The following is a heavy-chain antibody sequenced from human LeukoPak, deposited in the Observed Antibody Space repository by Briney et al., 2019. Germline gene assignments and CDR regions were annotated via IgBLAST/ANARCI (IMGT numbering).Heavy chain of an antibody. Sequence: GSLRLSCAASGFTFSSYAMSWIRQPPGKGLEWIGEINHSGSTNYNPSLKSRVTISVDTSKNQFSLKLSSVTAADTAVYYCARGYDFWSGYYHWYYFDYWGQGTLVTVSS. CDR2: INHSGST. CDR3: ARGYDFWSGYYHWYYFDY. D-gene: IGHD3-3*01. CDR1: GFTFSSYA. V-gene: IGHV4-34*01. J-gene: IGHJ4*02.